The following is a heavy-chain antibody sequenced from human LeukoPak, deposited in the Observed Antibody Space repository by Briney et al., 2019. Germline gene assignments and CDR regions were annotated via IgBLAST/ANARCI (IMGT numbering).Heavy chain of an antibody. D-gene: IGHD3-10*01. V-gene: IGHV3-21*01. CDR3: ARDRYYGSGSSWFDP. Sequence: PGGSLRLAWAASGFTFSIYSMNWVRQAPGKGLEWVSSIISSSSYIYYADSGNGRFTISRDKAKNSLYLQMNSLRAEETAVYYCARDRYYGSGSSWFDPWGQGTLVTVSS. CDR2: IISSSSYI. CDR1: GFTFSIYS. J-gene: IGHJ5*02.